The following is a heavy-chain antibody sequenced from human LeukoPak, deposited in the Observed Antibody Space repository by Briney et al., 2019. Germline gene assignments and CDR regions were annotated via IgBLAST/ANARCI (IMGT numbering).Heavy chain of an antibody. Sequence: GGSLRLSCAASGFTFSSYWMSWVRQAPGKGLEWVANIKEDGSEKYYVDSVKGRFTISRDNAKNSLYLQMNSLRAEDTAVYYCARDAFVNYCSSTSCLLNWFDPWGQGTLVTVSS. J-gene: IGHJ5*02. V-gene: IGHV3-7*01. CDR3: ARDAFVNYCSSTSCLLNWFDP. CDR1: GFTFSSYW. CDR2: IKEDGSEK. D-gene: IGHD2-2*01.